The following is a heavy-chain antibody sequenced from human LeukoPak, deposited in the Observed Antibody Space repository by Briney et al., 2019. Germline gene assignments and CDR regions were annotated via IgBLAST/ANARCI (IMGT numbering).Heavy chain of an antibody. Sequence: GGPLRLSCAASGFTFSSYAMSWVRQAPGKGLEWVSAISGSGGSTYYADSVKGRFTISRDNSKNTLYLQMNSLRAEDTAVYYCAEDDSYSGYVYWGQGTLVTVSS. V-gene: IGHV3-23*01. CDR3: AEDDSYSGYVY. CDR2: ISGSGGST. CDR1: GFTFSSYA. D-gene: IGHD5-12*01. J-gene: IGHJ4*02.